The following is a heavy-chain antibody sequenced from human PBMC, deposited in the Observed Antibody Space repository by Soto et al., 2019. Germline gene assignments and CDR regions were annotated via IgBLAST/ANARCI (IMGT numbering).Heavy chain of an antibody. V-gene: IGHV2-5*02. CDR2: IYWDDDK. CDR1: GFSLSTSGVG. CDR3: GHSLPGGRPPEHFDS. J-gene: IGHJ4*02. Sequence: QITLKESGPTLVKPTQPLTLTCTLSGFSLSTSGVGVGWIRQPPGKALEWLALIYWDDDKRYSQSLKSRLTSTKDTSKNQVVLTMTNMDPVDTATYYGGHSLPGGRPPEHFDSWGQGTLVTVSS. D-gene: IGHD3-10*01.